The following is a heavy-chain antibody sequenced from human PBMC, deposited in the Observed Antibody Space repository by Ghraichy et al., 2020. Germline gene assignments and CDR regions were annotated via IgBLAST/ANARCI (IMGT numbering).Heavy chain of an antibody. D-gene: IGHD2-2*01. CDR2: INHSGST. Sequence: SETLSLTCAVYGGSFSGYYWSWIRQPPGKGLEWIGEINHSGSTNYNPSLKSRVTISVDTSKNQFSLKLSSVTAADTAVYYCARRVVPAFYYYYYMDVWGKGTTVTVSS. J-gene: IGHJ6*03. CDR3: ARRVVPAFYYYYYMDV. V-gene: IGHV4-34*01. CDR1: GGSFSGYY.